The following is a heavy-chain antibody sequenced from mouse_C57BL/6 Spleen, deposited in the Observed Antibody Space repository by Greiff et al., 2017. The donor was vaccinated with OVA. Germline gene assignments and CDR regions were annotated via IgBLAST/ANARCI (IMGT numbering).Heavy chain of an antibody. D-gene: IGHD1-1*02. CDR2: INPNNGGT. CDR3: ARGPMAVGTFDG. V-gene: IGHV1-18*01. CDR1: GYTFTDYN. Sequence: EVKLQESGPELVKPGASVKIPCKASGYTFTDYNMDWVKQSHGKSLEWIGDINPNNGGTIYNQKFKGKATLTVDKSSSTAYMELRSLTSEDTAVYYCARGPMAVGTFDGWGTGTTVTVSS. J-gene: IGHJ1*03.